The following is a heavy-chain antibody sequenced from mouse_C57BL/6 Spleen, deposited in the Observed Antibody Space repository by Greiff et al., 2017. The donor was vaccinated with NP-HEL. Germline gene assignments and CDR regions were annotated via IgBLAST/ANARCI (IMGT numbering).Heavy chain of an antibody. D-gene: IGHD4-1*01. J-gene: IGHJ1*03. CDR2: INPSNGGT. CDR1: GYTFTSYW. V-gene: IGHV1-53*01. CDR3: AREGQTGSYWYFDV. Sequence: QVHVKQPGTELVKPGASVKLSCKASGYTFTSYWMHWVKQRPGQGLEWIGNINPSNGGTNYNEKFKSKATLTVDKSSSTAYMQLSSLTSEDSAVYYCAREGQTGSYWYFDVWGTGTTVTVSS.